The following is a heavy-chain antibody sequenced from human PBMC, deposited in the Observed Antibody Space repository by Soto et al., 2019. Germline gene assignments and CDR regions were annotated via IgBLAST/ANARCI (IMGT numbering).Heavy chain of an antibody. CDR2: IYYSGST. D-gene: IGHD6-19*01. CDR1: GGSISSGGYY. J-gene: IGHJ6*02. Sequence: SETLSLTCTVSGGSISSGGYYWSWIRQHPGKGLEWIGYIYYSGSTYHNPSLKSRVTISVDTSKNQFSLKLSSVTAADTAVYYCARLLPSSGWYGYYYYGMDVWGQGTTVTVSS. V-gene: IGHV4-31*03. CDR3: ARLLPSSGWYGYYYYGMDV.